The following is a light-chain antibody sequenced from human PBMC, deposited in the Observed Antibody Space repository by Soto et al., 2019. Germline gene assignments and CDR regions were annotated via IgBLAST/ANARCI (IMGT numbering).Light chain of an antibody. V-gene: IGKV3-20*01. J-gene: IGKJ2*01. CDR1: QSVSNSY. Sequence: EIVLTQSPGTLSLSPGERATLSCRARQSVSNSYLAWYQQKPGQAPRLLIYGASSRATGIPDRFSGSGSGTDFTLTIAGLEPEDFAVYYCQQYGSSPYTFGQGTELEIK. CDR3: QQYGSSPYT. CDR2: GAS.